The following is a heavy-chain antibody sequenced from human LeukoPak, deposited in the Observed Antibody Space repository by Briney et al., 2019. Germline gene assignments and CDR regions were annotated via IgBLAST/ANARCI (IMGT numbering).Heavy chain of an antibody. D-gene: IGHD2-2*01. CDR3: ARGDCSSTICYSPMDV. CDR2: INHSGST. J-gene: IGHJ6*03. CDR1: GGSFRGYY. Sequence: PSETLSLTCAVYGGSFRGYYWSWIRQPPGKGLEWIGEINHSGSTNYNPSLKSRVTISVDTSKNQFSLKVNSVTAADTAVYYCARGDCSSTICYSPMDVWGKGTTVTVSS. V-gene: IGHV4-34*01.